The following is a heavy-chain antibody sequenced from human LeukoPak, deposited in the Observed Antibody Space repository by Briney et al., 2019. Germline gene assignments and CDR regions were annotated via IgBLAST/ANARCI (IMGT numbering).Heavy chain of an antibody. V-gene: IGHV1-8*01. CDR3: ARAGGYCGRISCPYYFDY. CDR2: MNPNSGNT. CDR1: GYTFTSYD. Sequence: ASVKVSCKASGYTFTSYDINWVRQATGQRLEWMGWMNPNSGNTGYAQKFQGRVTMTRDTSISTTYMELSRLRSEDTAVYYCARAGGYCGRISCPYYFDYWGQGSLVAVSS. D-gene: IGHD2-15*01. J-gene: IGHJ4*02.